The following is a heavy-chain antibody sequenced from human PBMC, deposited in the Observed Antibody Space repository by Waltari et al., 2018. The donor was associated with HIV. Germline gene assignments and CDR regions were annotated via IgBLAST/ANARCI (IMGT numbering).Heavy chain of an antibody. CDR1: GGSFSGYY. J-gene: IGHJ5*02. D-gene: IGHD7-27*01. V-gene: IGHV4-34*01. CDR2: INHSGST. Sequence: QVQLQQWGAGLLKPSETLSLTCAVYGGSFSGYYWSWIRQPPGKGLEWIGEINHSGSTNYNPSLKSRVTISVDTSKNQFSLKLSSVTAADTAVYYCARETGEVDWFDPWGQGTLVTVSS. CDR3: ARETGEVDWFDP.